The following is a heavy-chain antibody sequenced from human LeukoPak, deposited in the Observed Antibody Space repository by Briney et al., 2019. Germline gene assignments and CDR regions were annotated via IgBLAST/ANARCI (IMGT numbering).Heavy chain of an antibody. V-gene: IGHV1-3*01. CDR1: GYTFTSYA. Sequence: GASVKVSCKASGYTFTSYAMHWVRQAPGQRLEWMGWINAGNGNTKYSQKFQGRVTITRDTSASTAYMELSSLRSEDTAVYYCARENYYDSSGYYFDPYFDYWGQGTLVTVSS. CDR2: INAGNGNT. CDR3: ARENYYDSSGYYFDPYFDY. J-gene: IGHJ4*02. D-gene: IGHD3-22*01.